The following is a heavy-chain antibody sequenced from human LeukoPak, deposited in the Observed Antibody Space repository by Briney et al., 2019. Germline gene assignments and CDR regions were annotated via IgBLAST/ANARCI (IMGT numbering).Heavy chain of an antibody. Sequence: EASVEISCKASGYTFTSYGISWVRQAPGQGLEWMGWTGAYNGNTNYAQRLQGRVTMTTDTSTNTAYMELRGLRSDDTAVYYCARDAPTPRLTPDYWGQGSLVTVSS. D-gene: IGHD2-15*01. CDR2: TGAYNGNT. CDR3: ARDAPTPRLTPDY. V-gene: IGHV1-18*01. J-gene: IGHJ4*02. CDR1: GYTFTSYG.